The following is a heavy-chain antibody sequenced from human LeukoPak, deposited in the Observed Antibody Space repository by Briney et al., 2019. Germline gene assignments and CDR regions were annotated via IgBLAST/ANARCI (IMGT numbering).Heavy chain of an antibody. CDR1: GASISSYY. Sequence: PSETLSLTCTVSGASISSYYWSWIRQPAGKGLEWIGRIYTRGSTNYNPSLNNPSLKSRVTMSVDTSKNQFSLRLTSVTAADTAVYYCAKSYGDHGVFDSWGQGTLVTVSS. J-gene: IGHJ4*02. D-gene: IGHD4-17*01. V-gene: IGHV4-4*07. CDR2: IYTRGST. CDR3: AKSYGDHGVFDS.